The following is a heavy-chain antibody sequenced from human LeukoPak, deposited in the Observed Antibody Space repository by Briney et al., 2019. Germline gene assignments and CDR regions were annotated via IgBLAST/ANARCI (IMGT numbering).Heavy chain of an antibody. CDR3: ARGRDKTTSPAIDY. D-gene: IGHD2-2*01. Sequence: GASVKVSCKASGYTFSGYYMHWVRQAPGQGHEWMGWISPKSGDTNYAQNFQGRVTMTRDTSISTAYMELSRLTSDDTAVYYCARGRDKTTSPAIDYWDQGTLVTVSS. CDR2: ISPKSGDT. V-gene: IGHV1-2*02. CDR1: GYTFSGYY. J-gene: IGHJ4*02.